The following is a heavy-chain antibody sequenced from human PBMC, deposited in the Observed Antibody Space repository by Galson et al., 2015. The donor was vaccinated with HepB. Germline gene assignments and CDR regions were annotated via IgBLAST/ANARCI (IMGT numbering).Heavy chain of an antibody. CDR3: ARGSLEGGLAGACES. CDR2: LTYDDTLT. J-gene: IGHJ1*01. D-gene: IGHD2-15*01. CDR1: GFAFTTYP. Sequence: SLRLSCAASGFAFTTYPIHWVRQAPGKGLEWVAVLTYDDTLTFYADFVKGRFTISRDSSKNTLMYLQRHNRTPDGTAVYYCARGSLEGGLAGACESWGRGTLVPGSS. V-gene: IGHV3-30-3*01.